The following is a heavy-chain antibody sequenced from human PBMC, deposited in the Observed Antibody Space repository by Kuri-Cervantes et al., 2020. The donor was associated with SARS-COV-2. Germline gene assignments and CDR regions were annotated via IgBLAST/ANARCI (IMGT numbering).Heavy chain of an antibody. V-gene: IGHV7-4-1*02. CDR2: INTNTGNT. D-gene: IGHD6-6*01. CDR3: ARGSSPFDY. CDR1: GYTFTSYA. Sequence: ASVKVSCKASGYTFTSYAMNWVRQAPGQGLEWMGWINTNTGNTTYAQGFTGRFVLSMDTSVSTAYLQISSLKAEDTAVYYCARGSSPFDYWGQGTLVTVSS. J-gene: IGHJ4*02.